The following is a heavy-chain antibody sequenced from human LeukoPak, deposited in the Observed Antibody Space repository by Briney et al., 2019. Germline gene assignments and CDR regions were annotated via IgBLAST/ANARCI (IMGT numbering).Heavy chain of an antibody. CDR2: VGWDGTSV. V-gene: IGHV3-9*01. Sequence: GGSLRLSCAASGFRFNAFAIHWVREAPGKGLEWLSGVGWDGTSVAYADSVKGRFTISRDNAQNSVYLQMNSLRIEDTALYYCAKGLYGLGILTYDGFDIWGQGTMVTVSS. D-gene: IGHD3-10*01. CDR3: AKGLYGLGILTYDGFDI. J-gene: IGHJ3*02. CDR1: GFRFNAFA.